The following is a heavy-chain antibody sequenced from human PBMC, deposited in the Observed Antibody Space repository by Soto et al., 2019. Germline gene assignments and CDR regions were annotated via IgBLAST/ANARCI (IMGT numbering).Heavy chain of an antibody. D-gene: IGHD3-9*01. CDR2: IIPILGIA. V-gene: IGHV1-69*02. CDR1: GGTFSSYT. Sequence: QVQLVQSGAEVKKPGSSVKVSCKASGGTFSSYTISWVRQAPGQGLEWMGRIIPILGIANYAQKFQGRVTITADKSTSTXYMELSXLXXXXXXVXXXASHRYFXHHTASWFDPWGQGTLVTVSS. CDR3: ASHRYFXHHTASWFDP. J-gene: IGHJ5*02.